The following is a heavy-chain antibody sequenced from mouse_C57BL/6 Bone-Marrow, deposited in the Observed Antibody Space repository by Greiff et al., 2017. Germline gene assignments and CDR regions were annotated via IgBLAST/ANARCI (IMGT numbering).Heavy chain of an antibody. J-gene: IGHJ4*01. CDR1: GFSFNTYA. V-gene: IGHV10-1*01. CDR3: VRPRYDYDGFYAMDY. Sequence: EVMLVESGGGLVQPKGSLKLSCAASGFSFNTYAMNWVRQAPGKGLEWVASIRSKSNNYATYYADSVKDRFTISRDDSESMLYLQMNNLKTEDTAMYYCVRPRYDYDGFYAMDYWGQGTSVTVSS. CDR2: IRSKSNNYAT. D-gene: IGHD2-4*01.